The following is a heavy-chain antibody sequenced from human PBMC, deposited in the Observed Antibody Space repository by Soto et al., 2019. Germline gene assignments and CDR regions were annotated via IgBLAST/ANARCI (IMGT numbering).Heavy chain of an antibody. CDR3: ASPLDFWNGYGPFDH. V-gene: IGHV4-31*03. D-gene: IGHD3-3*01. CDR2: IFYSGTT. J-gene: IGHJ4*02. Sequence: QVQLQASGPGLVKPSQTLSLTCTVSGGSISSNGYYWSWIRQHPGKGLEWIGSIFYSGTTYYTPSLQSRSTISLDTSKNQFSLRLRSVTAADTAVYSCASPLDFWNGYGPFDHWGQGSLVTVSS. CDR1: GGSISSNGYY.